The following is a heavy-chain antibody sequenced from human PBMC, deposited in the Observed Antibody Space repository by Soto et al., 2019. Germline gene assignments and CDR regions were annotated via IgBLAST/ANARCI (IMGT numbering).Heavy chain of an antibody. CDR1: GFTFSSYA. CDR3: STDQGGTTSRGTLDY. J-gene: IGHJ4*02. D-gene: IGHD1-7*01. Sequence: EVPLLESGGGLVQPGGSLRLACTASGFTFSSYAMSWVRQAPGKGLERVSGISGGGGTTYYADSVKGRFTVSRDNSKNTLYLQMNSLRAEDTAVDYCSTDQGGTTSRGTLDYWGQGILATVSS. V-gene: IGHV3-23*01. CDR2: ISGGGGTT.